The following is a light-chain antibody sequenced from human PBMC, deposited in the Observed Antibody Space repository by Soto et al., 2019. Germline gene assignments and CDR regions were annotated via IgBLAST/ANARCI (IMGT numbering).Light chain of an antibody. CDR1: SSDVGGYNY. V-gene: IGLV2-14*01. J-gene: IGLJ2*01. CDR3: SSYTGSSRHVV. CDR2: DVS. Sequence: QSALTQPASVSGSPGQSITISCTGTSSDVGGYNYVSWYQQHPGKAPTLMIYDVSNRPSGVSTRFSGSKSGNTASLTISGLQAEDEDDYYCSSYTGSSRHVVFGGGTQLTVL.